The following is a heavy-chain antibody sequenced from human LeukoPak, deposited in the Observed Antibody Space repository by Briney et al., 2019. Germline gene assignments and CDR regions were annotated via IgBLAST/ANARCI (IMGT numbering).Heavy chain of an antibody. D-gene: IGHD1-26*01. Sequence: ASVKVSCKASGYTFTSYYMHWVRQAPGQGLEWMGIINPSGGSTSYAQKFQGRVTMTRDTSTSTVYMELSRLRSDDTAVYYCARDLEGATDYWGQGTLVTVSS. V-gene: IGHV1-46*01. CDR3: ARDLEGATDY. J-gene: IGHJ4*02. CDR2: INPSGGST. CDR1: GYTFTSYY.